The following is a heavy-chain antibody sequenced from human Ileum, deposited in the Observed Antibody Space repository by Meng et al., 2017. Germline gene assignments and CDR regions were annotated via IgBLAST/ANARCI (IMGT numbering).Heavy chain of an antibody. D-gene: IGHD3-3*01. J-gene: IGHJ4*02. CDR1: GASVSSNIAS. CDR2: TYYRSKWYS. CDR3: ASGSGSLDY. Sequence: QSQPQLSGPGLLQPSSTLSLPCAFSGASVSSNIASWNWIRQSPLRGLEWLGRTYYRSKWYSEYAVSVKSRISITPDTSKNQFSLQMNSVTPEDTAVYYCASGSGSLDYWGPGTLVTVSS. V-gene: IGHV6-1*01.